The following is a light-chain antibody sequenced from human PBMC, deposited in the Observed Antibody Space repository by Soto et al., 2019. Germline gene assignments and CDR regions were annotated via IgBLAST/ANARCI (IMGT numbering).Light chain of an antibody. CDR2: GSS. Sequence: DIQMTQSPSSVSASVGDSVTITCRASQGVSDWVAWYQQKPGEAPKLLIYGSSSLLSGVPSRFSGTRSGTEFTLTISSLQSEDFAVYYCQQYNNWPPWTFGQGTKVDIK. V-gene: IGKV1-12*01. J-gene: IGKJ1*01. CDR3: QQYNNWPPWT. CDR1: QGVSDW.